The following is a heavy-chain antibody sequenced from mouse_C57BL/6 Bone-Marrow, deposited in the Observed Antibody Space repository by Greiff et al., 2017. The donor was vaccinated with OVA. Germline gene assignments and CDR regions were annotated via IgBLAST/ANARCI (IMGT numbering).Heavy chain of an antibody. CDR1: GYTFPDYY. Sequence: VQLQESGPELVKPGASVKISCKASGYTFPDYYINWVKQRPGQGLVWIGWIYPGSGNTKYNAKFKGKATLTVDTSSSTAYLQLSSLTSEASAVYFCARGDCDYFDYWGQGTTLTVSS. CDR2: IYPGSGNT. CDR3: ARGDCDYFDY. D-gene: IGHD3-3*01. J-gene: IGHJ2*01. V-gene: IGHV1-84*01.